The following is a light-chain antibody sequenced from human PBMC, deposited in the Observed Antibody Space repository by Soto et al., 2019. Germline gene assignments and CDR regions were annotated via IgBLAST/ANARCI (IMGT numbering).Light chain of an antibody. CDR1: QSVSSN. V-gene: IGKV3-15*01. CDR2: GAS. J-gene: IGKJ1*01. CDR3: QQYNNWPGT. Sequence: EIVMTQSPATLSVSPGERATLSCRVSQSVSSNLAWYQQKPGQAPRLLIYGASTRATGIPARFSGSGSGTAFTLTISSLQSEDFAVYYCQQYNNWPGTFGQGTKVEIK.